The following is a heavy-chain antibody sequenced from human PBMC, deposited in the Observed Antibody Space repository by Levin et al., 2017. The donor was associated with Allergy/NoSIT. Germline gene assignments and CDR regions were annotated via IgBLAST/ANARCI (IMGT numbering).Heavy chain of an antibody. D-gene: IGHD2-21*01. CDR1: GYTFRNYG. CDR2: ISTDTGNR. V-gene: IGHV1-18*01. Sequence: PVASVKVSCKASGYTFRNYGISWVRQAPGRGLEWLGWISTDTGNRHYAQNLQGRVTMTTDTSTDTAHLELRSLRSDDTAIYYCARLVVAAKGWFAPWGQGTPVTVSS. J-gene: IGHJ5*02. CDR3: ARLVVAAKGWFAP.